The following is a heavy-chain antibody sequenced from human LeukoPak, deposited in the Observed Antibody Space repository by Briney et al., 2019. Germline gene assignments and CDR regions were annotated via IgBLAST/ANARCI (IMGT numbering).Heavy chain of an antibody. Sequence: PGGSLRLSCAASGFTFSSNYMSWVRQAPGKGLEWVSVIYSGGSTYYADSVKGRFTISRDNSKNTLYLQMNSLRAEDTAVYYCARIITMVRGNWFDPWGQGTLVTVSS. CDR3: ARIITMVRGNWFDP. V-gene: IGHV3-53*01. CDR2: IYSGGST. D-gene: IGHD3-10*01. CDR1: GFTFSSNY. J-gene: IGHJ5*02.